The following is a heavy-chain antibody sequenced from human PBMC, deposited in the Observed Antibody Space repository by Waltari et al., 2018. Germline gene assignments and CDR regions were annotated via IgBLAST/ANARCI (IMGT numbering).Heavy chain of an antibody. CDR1: GGSFSGYS. CDR3: AREDICRSTTCYTLDY. V-gene: IGHV4-34*01. CDR2: INHSGST. D-gene: IGHD2-2*02. Sequence: QVQLQQWGAGLLKPSETLSLTCAVYGGSFSGYSWSWIRQPPGKGLEWIGEINHSGSTNYNPSLKSRVTISVDTSKNQFSLKLSSVTAADTAVYYCAREDICRSTTCYTLDYWGLGTLVTVSS. J-gene: IGHJ4*02.